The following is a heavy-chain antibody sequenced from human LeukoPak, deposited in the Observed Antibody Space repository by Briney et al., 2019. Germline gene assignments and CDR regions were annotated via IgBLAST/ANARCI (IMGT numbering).Heavy chain of an antibody. D-gene: IGHD6-13*01. Sequence: SGTLSLTCAVSGGSISGSNWWSWVRQPPGKGLEWIGEIYHSGSTNYNPSLKSRVTISVDKSKNQFSLKLSSVTAADTAVYYCARDGYSSSWYAGFSDSLDYWGQGTLVTVSS. CDR1: GGSISGSNW. CDR3: ARDGYSSSWYAGFSDSLDY. J-gene: IGHJ4*02. CDR2: IYHSGST. V-gene: IGHV4-4*02.